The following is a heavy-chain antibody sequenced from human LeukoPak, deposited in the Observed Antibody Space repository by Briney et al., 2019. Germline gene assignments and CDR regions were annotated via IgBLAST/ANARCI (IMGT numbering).Heavy chain of an antibody. CDR2: TYYRSKWYN. CDR1: GDSVSSNSAA. D-gene: IGHD5-24*01. J-gene: IGHJ6*02. CDR3: ARVVPQVSKTERRDGYNSLYYYGMDV. Sequence: KASQNLSLNCAISGDSVSSNSAAWHWIRQSPSRGLEWLGRTYYRSKWYNDYAVSVKSRITINPDTSKNQFSLQLNSVTPEDTAVYYCARVVPQVSKTERRDGYNSLYYYGMDVWGQGTTVTVSS. V-gene: IGHV6-1*01.